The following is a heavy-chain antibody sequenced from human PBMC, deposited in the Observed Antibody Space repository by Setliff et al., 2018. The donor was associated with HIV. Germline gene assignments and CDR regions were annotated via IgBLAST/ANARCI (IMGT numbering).Heavy chain of an antibody. Sequence: SETLSLTCTVSGGSIGTYYWSWIRQPPGKGLEWIWYIYTSGTTNYNPSLKSRVTISVDTSKKQVSLKLSSVTAADTAVYYCARHANYDFWSGYWGYYFDYWGQGTLVTVSS. CDR1: GGSIGTYY. V-gene: IGHV4-4*09. CDR3: ARHANYDFWSGYWGYYFDY. CDR2: IYTSGTT. D-gene: IGHD3-3*01. J-gene: IGHJ4*02.